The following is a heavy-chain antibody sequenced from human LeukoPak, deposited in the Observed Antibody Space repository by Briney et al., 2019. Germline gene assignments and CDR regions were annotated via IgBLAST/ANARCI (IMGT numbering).Heavy chain of an antibody. CDR3: ATGAIYDFWSGYYKGKYDY. CDR2: FDPEDGET. Sequence: ASVKVSCKVSGCTLTESSMHWVRQAPGKGLEWMGGFDPEDGETIYAQKFQGRVAMTEDTSTDTAYMELSSLRSEDTAVYYCATGAIYDFWSGYYKGKYDYWGQGTLVTVSS. D-gene: IGHD3-3*01. V-gene: IGHV1-24*01. J-gene: IGHJ4*02. CDR1: GCTLTESS.